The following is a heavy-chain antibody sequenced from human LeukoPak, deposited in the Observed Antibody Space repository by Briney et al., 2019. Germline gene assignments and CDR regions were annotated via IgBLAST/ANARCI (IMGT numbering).Heavy chain of an antibody. CDR1: GYTFTSYD. Sequence: ASVKVSCKAPGYTFTSYDINWVRQATGQGLEWMGWMNPNSGNTAYAQKFQGRVTMTRNTSISTAYMDLSSLRSEDTAVYYCARAHRYMDVWGKGTTVTISS. CDR2: MNPNSGNT. V-gene: IGHV1-8*01. J-gene: IGHJ6*03. CDR3: ARAHRYMDV.